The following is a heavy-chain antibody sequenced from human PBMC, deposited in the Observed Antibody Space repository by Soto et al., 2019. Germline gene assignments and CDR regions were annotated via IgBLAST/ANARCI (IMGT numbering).Heavy chain of an antibody. CDR3: ARVYYGDFPYYYYMDV. J-gene: IGHJ6*03. V-gene: IGHV4-59*01. Sequence: PSETLSLTCTVSGGSISSYYWSWIRQPPGKGLEWIGYIYYSGSTNYNPSLKSRVTISVDTSKNQSSLKLSSVTAADTAVYYCARVYYGDFPYYYYMDVWGKGTTVTVSS. D-gene: IGHD4-17*01. CDR1: GGSISSYY. CDR2: IYYSGST.